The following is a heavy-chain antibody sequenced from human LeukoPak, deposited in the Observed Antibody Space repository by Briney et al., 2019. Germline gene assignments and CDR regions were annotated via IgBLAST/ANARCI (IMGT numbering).Heavy chain of an antibody. CDR2: IKQDGSEK. J-gene: IGHJ5*02. V-gene: IGHV3-7*01. CDR1: GFTFSSYS. Sequence: GGSLRLSCAASGFTFSSYSMNWVRQAPGKGLEWVANIKQDGSEKYYVDSVKGRFTISRDNAKNSLYLQMNSLRAEDTAVYYCARSGYCSGGSCYSSNWFDPWGQGTLVTVSS. D-gene: IGHD2-15*01. CDR3: ARSGYCSGGSCYSSNWFDP.